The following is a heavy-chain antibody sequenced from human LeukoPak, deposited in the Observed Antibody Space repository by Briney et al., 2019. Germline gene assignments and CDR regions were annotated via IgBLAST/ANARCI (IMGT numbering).Heavy chain of an antibody. D-gene: IGHD1/OR15-1a*01. V-gene: IGHV4-34*01. CDR2: INHSGST. CDR1: GGSFSGYY. CDR3: ARDRHWTNDWVFDY. Sequence: SETLSLTCAVYGGSFSGYYWNWIRQPPGKGLEWIGEINHSGSTNYNPSLKSRVTISVDTSKNQFSLKLSSVNAADTAVYYCARDRHWTNDWVFDYWGQGTLVTVSS. J-gene: IGHJ4*02.